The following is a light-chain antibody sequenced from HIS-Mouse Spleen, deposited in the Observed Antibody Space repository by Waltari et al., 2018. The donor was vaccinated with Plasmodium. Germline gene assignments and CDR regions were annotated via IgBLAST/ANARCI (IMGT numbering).Light chain of an antibody. CDR1: QLVDKY. J-gene: IGLJ3*02. V-gene: IGLV3-1*01. Sequence: SYELTQPPSVSVSPGQTASITCSGDQLVDKYACWYQQKPGQSPGLVIYQDSKRPSGIPERFSGSNSGNTATLTISGTQAMDEADYYCQAWDSSNWVFGGGTKLTVL. CDR3: QAWDSSNWV. CDR2: QDS.